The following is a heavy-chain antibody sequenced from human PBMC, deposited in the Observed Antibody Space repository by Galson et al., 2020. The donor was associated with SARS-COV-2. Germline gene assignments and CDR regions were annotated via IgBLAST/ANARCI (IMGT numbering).Heavy chain of an antibody. CDR2: ISHSGGT. V-gene: IGHV4-38-2*02. CDR3: ATVHGFTFGGVIDPPFDY. D-gene: IGHD3-16*02. CDR1: GYSINRGYF. Sequence: ASETLSLTCTVSGYSINRGYFWGWIRPPPGKGLEWIGSISHSGGTFYNPSLRSRVTILIETSKNQFSLKLSSVTAADTAVYYCATVHGFTFGGVIDPPFDYWGQGTLVTVSS. J-gene: IGHJ4*02.